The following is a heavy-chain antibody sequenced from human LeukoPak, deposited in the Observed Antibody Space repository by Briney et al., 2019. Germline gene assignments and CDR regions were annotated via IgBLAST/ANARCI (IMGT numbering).Heavy chain of an antibody. CDR2: ISYDGSNK. D-gene: IGHD3-3*01. CDR3: TLGVVKTFYFDY. Sequence: PGGSLRLSCAASGFTFSSYAMHWVRQAPGKGLEWVAVISYDGSNKYYADSVKGRFTISRDNSKNTLYLQMNSLRAEDTAVYYCTLGVVKTFYFDYWGQGTLVTVSS. CDR1: GFTFSSYA. J-gene: IGHJ4*02. V-gene: IGHV3-30*04.